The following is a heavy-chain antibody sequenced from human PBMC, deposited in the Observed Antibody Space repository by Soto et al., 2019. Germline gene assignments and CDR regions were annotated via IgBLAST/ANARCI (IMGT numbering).Heavy chain of an antibody. Sequence: EVQLVESGGGLVQPGGSLRLSCAASGFDFSNSWIHWVRQGPGKGLVWVSHMNSDGSGTTYADSVKGRFTISRDNAKNTVYLQMNSLRAEDTAVYYCAKDTAYAMDVWGQGTTVTVSS. CDR3: AKDTAYAMDV. CDR1: GFDFSNSW. CDR2: MNSDGSGT. V-gene: IGHV3-74*01. J-gene: IGHJ6*02. D-gene: IGHD2-15*01.